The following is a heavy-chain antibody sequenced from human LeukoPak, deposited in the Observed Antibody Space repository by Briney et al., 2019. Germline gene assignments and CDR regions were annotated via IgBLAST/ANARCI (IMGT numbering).Heavy chain of an antibody. Sequence: ASVKVSCKAFGYTFTSNYMHWVRQAPGQGPEWMGVISPSGGSTTYAQKFQGRVTMTRDTSISTAYMELSRLRSDDTAVYYCARGWELLGRFDYWGQGTLVTVSS. CDR3: ARGWELLGRFDY. J-gene: IGHJ4*02. CDR1: GYTFTSNY. CDR2: ISPSGGST. V-gene: IGHV1-2*02. D-gene: IGHD1-26*01.